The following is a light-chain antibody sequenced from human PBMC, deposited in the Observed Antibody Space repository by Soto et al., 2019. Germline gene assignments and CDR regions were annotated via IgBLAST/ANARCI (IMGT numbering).Light chain of an antibody. CDR2: DVS. CDR1: SSDVGGYNY. J-gene: IGLJ2*01. V-gene: IGLV2-11*01. Sequence: QSALTQPRSVSGSPGQSVTISCTGTSSDVGGYNYVSWYQQHPGKAPKLMIYDVSKRPSGVPDRFSGSKSGNTASLTISGLQAEDEGDYYCCSYAGSYTLVFGGGTKLTVL. CDR3: CSYAGSYTLV.